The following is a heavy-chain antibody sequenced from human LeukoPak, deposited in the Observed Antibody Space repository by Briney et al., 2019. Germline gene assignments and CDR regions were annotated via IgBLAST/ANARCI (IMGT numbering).Heavy chain of an antibody. CDR1: GFIVSSNY. CDR3: VRDHDCGNFPY. CDR2: IYSGGST. Sequence: GGSLRLSCAASGFIVSSNYMSWVRQAPGKGLEWVSVIYSGGSTYYADSVKGRFTISRDNSKNTLYLQMNSLRAEDTAVYYCVRDHDCGNFPYWGQGTLVTVSS. V-gene: IGHV3-53*01. J-gene: IGHJ4*02. D-gene: IGHD4/OR15-4a*01.